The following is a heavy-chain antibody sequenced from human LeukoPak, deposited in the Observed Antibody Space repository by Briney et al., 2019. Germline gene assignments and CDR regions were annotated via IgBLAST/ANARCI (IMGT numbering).Heavy chain of an antibody. CDR3: ARVRNYYDFWSGYYSYYFDY. J-gene: IGHJ4*02. D-gene: IGHD3-3*01. CDR1: GYTFTGYY. V-gene: IGHV1-2*02. CDR2: INPNSGGT. Sequence: ASVKVSCKASGYTFTGYYMHWVRQAPGQGLEWVGWINPNSGGTNYAQKFQGRVTMTRDTSISTAYMELSRLRSDDTAVYYCARVRNYYDFWSGYYSYYFDYWGQGTLVTVSS.